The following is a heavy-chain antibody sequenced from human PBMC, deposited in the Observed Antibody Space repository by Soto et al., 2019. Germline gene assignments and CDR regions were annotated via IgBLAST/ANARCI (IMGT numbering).Heavy chain of an antibody. CDR3: AETGVDTAVARRGDYFYGMDV. Sequence: EVQLVESGGGLVKPGGSLRLSCEASGFTFSSYAMNWVRQAPGKGLEWVSFISSISTYIYHADSVKGRFSISRDNAKNLLYLQMNSLRADDTAVYYCAETGVDTAVARRGDYFYGMDVWGQGTTVSVFS. CDR1: GFTFSSYA. CDR2: ISSISTYI. J-gene: IGHJ6*02. V-gene: IGHV3-21*01. D-gene: IGHD5-18*01.